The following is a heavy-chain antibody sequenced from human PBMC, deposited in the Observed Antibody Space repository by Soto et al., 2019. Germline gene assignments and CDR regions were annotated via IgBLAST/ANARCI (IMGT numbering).Heavy chain of an antibody. CDR2: IIPIFGTA. V-gene: IGHV1-69*12. J-gene: IGHJ4*02. CDR1: GGTFSSYA. Sequence: QVQLVQSGAEVKKPGSSVKVSCKASGGTFSSYAISWVRQAPGQGLEWMGGIIPIFGTANYTQTFQGRGTITADESTSTANMELSSLRSEDTAVYYCARVPTRFLEWPGGDYWGQGTLVTVSS. CDR3: ARVPTRFLEWPGGDY. D-gene: IGHD3-3*01.